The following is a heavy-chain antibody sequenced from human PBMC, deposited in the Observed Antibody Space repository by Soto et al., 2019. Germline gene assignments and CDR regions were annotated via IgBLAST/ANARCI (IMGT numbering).Heavy chain of an antibody. CDR3: AKDRGPFDY. CDR2: ISGSGGST. J-gene: IGHJ4*02. CDR1: GFTFSSYA. Sequence: GSLIPACTASGFTFSSYAMSWVRQAPGKGLEWVSAISGSGGSTYYADSVKGRFTISRDNSKNTLYLQMNSLRAEDTAVYYCAKDRGPFDYWGQGTLVTVSS. V-gene: IGHV3-23*01.